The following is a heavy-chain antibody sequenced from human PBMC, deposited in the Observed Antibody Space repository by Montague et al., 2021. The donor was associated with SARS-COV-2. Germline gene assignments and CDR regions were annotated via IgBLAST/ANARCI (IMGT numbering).Heavy chain of an antibody. Sequence: SLRLSCAASGFIFSNYGMNWVRRAPGKGLEWVAVIWYDGSNKYYADSVKGRFTISGDNSKKMLYLQMNSLRAEDTAVYFCARDARRYCSGGFCLNWFDPWGQGTQVTVSS. D-gene: IGHD2-15*01. CDR3: ARDARRYCSGGFCLNWFDP. V-gene: IGHV3-33*01. J-gene: IGHJ5*02. CDR2: IWYDGSNK. CDR1: GFIFSNYG.